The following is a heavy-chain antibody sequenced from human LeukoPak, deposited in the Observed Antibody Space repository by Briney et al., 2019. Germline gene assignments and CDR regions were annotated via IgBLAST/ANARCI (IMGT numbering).Heavy chain of an antibody. D-gene: IGHD3-10*01. CDR3: ARDYYGRFPP. CDR1: GASISSYY. CDR2: IYYRGST. J-gene: IGHJ5*02. Sequence: SQTLSLACPVPGASISSYYWSWVRQPPRKGRGWNGYIYYRGSTNYNPSLKSRATIPVDTSKNQFSLKLSSVPATTRAVYYCARDYYGRFPPWGQGGLVSVPS. V-gene: IGHV4-59*01.